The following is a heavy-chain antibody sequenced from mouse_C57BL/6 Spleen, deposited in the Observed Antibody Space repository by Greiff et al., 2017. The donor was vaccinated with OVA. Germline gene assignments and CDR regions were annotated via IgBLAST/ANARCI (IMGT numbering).Heavy chain of an antibody. Sequence: QVQLQQSGAELAKPGASVKLSCKASGYTFTSYWMHWVKQRPGQGLEWIGYINPSSGYTKYNQKFKDKATVTAAKYSSTAYMQLSSLTYEDSAVYYCARSDYEGSSYGFAYWGQGTLVTVSA. D-gene: IGHD1-1*01. CDR1: GYTFTSYW. CDR3: ARSDYEGSSYGFAY. J-gene: IGHJ3*01. V-gene: IGHV1-7*01. CDR2: INPSSGYT.